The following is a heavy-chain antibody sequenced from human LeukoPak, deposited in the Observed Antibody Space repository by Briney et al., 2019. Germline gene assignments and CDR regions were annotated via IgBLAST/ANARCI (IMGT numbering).Heavy chain of an antibody. CDR3: ARGPFPPAATVATNNWFDP. V-gene: IGHV1-69*13. CDR2: IIPMFGTA. J-gene: IGHJ5*02. CDR1: GGTFSSYA. Sequence: SVNVSCKASGGTFSSYAISWVRQAPGQGLEWMGGIIPMFGTANYAQKFQGRVTITADESANIAYMELSSLRSEDTAVYYCARGPFPPAATVATNNWFDPWGQGTLVTVSS. D-gene: IGHD6-13*01.